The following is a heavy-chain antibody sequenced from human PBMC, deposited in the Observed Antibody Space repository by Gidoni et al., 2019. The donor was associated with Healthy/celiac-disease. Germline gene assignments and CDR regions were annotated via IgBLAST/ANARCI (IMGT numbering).Heavy chain of an antibody. V-gene: IGHV3-23*01. J-gene: IGHJ4*02. CDR2: ISGSGGST. CDR1: GFTFSSYA. CDR3: AKDLNPYYDFWSGYPPLDY. Sequence: EVQLLESGGGLVQPGGSLRLSCAASGFTFSSYAMSWVHQAPGKGLEWVSAISGSGGSTYYADSVKGRFTISRDNSKNTLYLQMNSLRAEDTAVYYCAKDLNPYYDFWSGYPPLDYWGQGTLVTVSS. D-gene: IGHD3-3*01.